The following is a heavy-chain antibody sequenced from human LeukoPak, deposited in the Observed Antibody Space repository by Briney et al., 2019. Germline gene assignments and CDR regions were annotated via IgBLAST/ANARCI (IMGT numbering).Heavy chain of an antibody. Sequence: WASVKVSCTASGYTFTSYDINWVRQATGQGLEWMGWMNPNSGNTGYAQKFQGRVTMTRNTSISTAYMELSSLRSEDTAVYYCAREGRDGYNYLGNWFDPWGQRTLVTVSS. CDR3: AREGRDGYNYLGNWFDP. CDR1: GYTFTSYD. D-gene: IGHD5-24*01. CDR2: MNPNSGNT. J-gene: IGHJ5*02. V-gene: IGHV1-8*01.